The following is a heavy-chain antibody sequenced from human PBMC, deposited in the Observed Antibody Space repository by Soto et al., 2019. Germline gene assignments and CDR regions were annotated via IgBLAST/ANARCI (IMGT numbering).Heavy chain of an antibody. CDR1: GGSISSYY. CDR3: ARGGLAAPYY. J-gene: IGHJ4*02. D-gene: IGHD6-13*01. Sequence: SETLSLTCIVSGGSISSYYWSWIRQPPGKGLEWIGYIYYSGSTNYNPSLKSRVTISVDTSKNQFSLKLSSVTAADTAVYYCARGGLAAPYYWGQGTLVTVSS. CDR2: IYYSGST. V-gene: IGHV4-59*08.